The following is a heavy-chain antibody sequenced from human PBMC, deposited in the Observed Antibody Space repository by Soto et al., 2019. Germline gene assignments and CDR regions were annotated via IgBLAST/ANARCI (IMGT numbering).Heavy chain of an antibody. D-gene: IGHD3-10*01. J-gene: IGHJ4*02. V-gene: IGHV3-21*01. Sequence: KAGGSLRLSCAASGFTFSSYSMNWVRQAPGKGLEWVSSISSSSSYIYYADSVKGRFTISRDNAKNSLYLQMNSLRAEDTAVYYCARRGLWFGELIYFDYWGQGTLVTVSS. CDR3: ARRGLWFGELIYFDY. CDR1: GFTFSSYS. CDR2: ISSSSSYI.